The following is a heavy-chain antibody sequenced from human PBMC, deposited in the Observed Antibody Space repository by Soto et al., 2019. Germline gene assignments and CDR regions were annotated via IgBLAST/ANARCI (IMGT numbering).Heavy chain of an antibody. V-gene: IGHV4-4*08. D-gene: IGHD1-26*01. CDR2: MSYSGST. CDR3: ARDDSGFSGSHYIDYFNY. CDR1: GASISGYH. J-gene: IGHJ4*02. Sequence: SETLSLTCTVSGASISGYHWGWIRQPPGKGLEWIGYMSYSGSTNYSPSLKSRVTMSVDTSKNQFSLKLNSVTAADTAVYYCARDDSGFSGSHYIDYFNYWGQGALVTVSS.